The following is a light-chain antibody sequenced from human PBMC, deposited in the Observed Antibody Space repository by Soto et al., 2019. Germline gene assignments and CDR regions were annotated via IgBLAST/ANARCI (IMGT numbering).Light chain of an antibody. CDR1: QSVSSS. CDR3: KQYNKWPQT. J-gene: IGKJ1*01. Sequence: EIVMTQSPATLSVSPGERATLSCRASQSVSSSLAWYQQKPGQSPRLLIYGASTRASGIPARFSVSGSGTVFTLTISSLQSEDFVVYYCKQYNKWPQTFGQGTKVEIK. V-gene: IGKV3-15*01. CDR2: GAS.